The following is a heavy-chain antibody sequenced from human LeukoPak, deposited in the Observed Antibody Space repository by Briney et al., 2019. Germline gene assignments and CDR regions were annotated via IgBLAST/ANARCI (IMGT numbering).Heavy chain of an antibody. Sequence: GGSLRLSCAASGFTFSSYWMSWVRQAPGKGLEWVANIKQDGSEKYYVDSVKGRFTISRDNAKNSLYLQMNSLRAEDTAVYYCAKAVTGINLPTDYWGPGTLVTVSS. CDR3: AKAVTGINLPTDY. J-gene: IGHJ4*02. V-gene: IGHV3-7*03. CDR1: GFTFSSYW. CDR2: IKQDGSEK. D-gene: IGHD6-19*01.